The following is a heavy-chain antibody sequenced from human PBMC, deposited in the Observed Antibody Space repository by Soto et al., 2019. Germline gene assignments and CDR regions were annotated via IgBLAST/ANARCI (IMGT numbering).Heavy chain of an antibody. CDR3: ARTVDVDWFDP. CDR2: IIPILGIA. D-gene: IGHD5-12*01. Sequence: QVQLVQSGAEVKKPGSSVKVSCKASGGTFSSYTISWVRQAPGQGLEWMGRIIPILGIANYAQKFQGRVTITADKSTSTAYMELSSLRSADTAVYYCARTVDVDWFDPWGQGTLVTVSS. V-gene: IGHV1-69*02. J-gene: IGHJ5*02. CDR1: GGTFSSYT.